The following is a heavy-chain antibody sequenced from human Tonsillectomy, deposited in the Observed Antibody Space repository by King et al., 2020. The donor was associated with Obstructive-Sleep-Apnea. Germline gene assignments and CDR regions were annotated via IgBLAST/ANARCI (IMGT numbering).Heavy chain of an antibody. V-gene: IGHV1-3*01. CDR1: GYTFTSDT. Sequence: VQLVQSWAEVKKPGASVKVFCKASGYTFTSDTIQLVRQGPGQKLELMGWINAGNGKTKDSQNFQGRVTITKDTSATPAYMELSSLRSEDTALYYCARDPNTRNGGYFDYWGQGTLVTVSS. J-gene: IGHJ4*02. CDR2: INAGNGKT. CDR3: ARDPNTRNGGYFDY. D-gene: IGHD2-2*02.